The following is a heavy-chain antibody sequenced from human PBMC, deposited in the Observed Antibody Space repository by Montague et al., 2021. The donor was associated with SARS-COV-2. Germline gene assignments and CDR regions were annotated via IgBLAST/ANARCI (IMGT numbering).Heavy chain of an antibody. CDR2: IYYSGST. J-gene: IGHJ4*02. Sequence: SETLSLTCSVSGGSISTYYWSWIRQPPGKGLEWIGYIYYSGSTNYNPSLKSRVTISIDTSKNQFSLELSSVTAADTAIYYCASHPVFQQLYSWGQGTLVSVSS. CDR1: GGSISTYY. V-gene: IGHV4-59*12. CDR3: ASHPVFQQLYS. D-gene: IGHD6-13*01.